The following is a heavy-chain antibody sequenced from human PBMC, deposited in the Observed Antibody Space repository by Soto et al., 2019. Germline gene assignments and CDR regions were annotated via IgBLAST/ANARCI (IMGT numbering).Heavy chain of an antibody. CDR2: ISGSGGST. V-gene: IGHV3-23*01. D-gene: IGHD4-17*01. CDR3: ARAYLRWDNWLDP. CDR1: GFTFSTYA. Sequence: GGSLRLSCAASGFTFSTYAMIWVRQAPWKGLEWVSAISGSGGSTYYADSVKGRFTISRDNSKNTLYLQMNSLRAEDTAVYYCARAYLRWDNWLDPWGQGTLVTVSS. J-gene: IGHJ5*02.